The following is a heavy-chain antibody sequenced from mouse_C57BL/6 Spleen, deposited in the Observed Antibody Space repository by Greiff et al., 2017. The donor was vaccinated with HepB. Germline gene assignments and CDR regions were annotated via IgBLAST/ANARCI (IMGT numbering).Heavy chain of an antibody. CDR1: GYTFTSYG. Sequence: QVQLQQSGAELARPGASVKLSCKASGYTFTSYGISWVKQRTGQGLEWIGEIYPRSGNTYYNEKFKGKATLTADKSSSTAYMELRSLTSEDSAVYFCARYYGSGAYYFDYWGQGTTLSVSS. J-gene: IGHJ2*01. V-gene: IGHV1-81*01. CDR3: ARYYGSGAYYFDY. D-gene: IGHD1-1*01. CDR2: IYPRSGNT.